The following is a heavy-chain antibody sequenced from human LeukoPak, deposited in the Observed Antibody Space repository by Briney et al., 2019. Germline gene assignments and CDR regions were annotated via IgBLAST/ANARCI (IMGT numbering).Heavy chain of an antibody. V-gene: IGHV1-2*02. D-gene: IGHD3-22*01. CDR3: ARSYYYDSSGSITDNDY. J-gene: IGHJ4*02. CDR2: INPDSGGT. CDR1: GYTFTGYY. Sequence: ASVKVSCKASGYTFTGYYIHWVRQAPGQGLEWMGWINPDSGGTNYAQKFQGRVTITADKSTSTAYMELSSLRSEDTAVYYCARSYYYDSSGSITDNDYWGQGTLVTVSS.